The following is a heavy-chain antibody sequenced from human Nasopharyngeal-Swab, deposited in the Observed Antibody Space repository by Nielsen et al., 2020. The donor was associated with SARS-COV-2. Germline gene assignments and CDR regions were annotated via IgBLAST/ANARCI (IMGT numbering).Heavy chain of an antibody. CDR3: AAGVYYDFWSGYPPLDY. V-gene: IGHV1-58*01. D-gene: IGHD3-3*01. Sequence: SVKVSCKASGFTFTSSAVQWVRQARGQRLEWIGWIVVVSGNTNYAQKFQERVTITRDMSTSTAYMELSSLRSEDTAVYYCAAGVYYDFWSGYPPLDYWGQGTLVTVSS. CDR2: IVVVSGNT. CDR1: GFTFTSSA. J-gene: IGHJ4*02.